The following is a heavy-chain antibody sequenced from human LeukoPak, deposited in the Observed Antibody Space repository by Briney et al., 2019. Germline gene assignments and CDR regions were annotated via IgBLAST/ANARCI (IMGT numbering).Heavy chain of an antibody. CDR3: TKGKGATGFDI. D-gene: IGHD1-26*01. V-gene: IGHV3-23*01. CDR1: RFTFSSYA. CDR2: SSGCCGGT. J-gene: IGHJ3*02. Sequence: GGSLRLSCAAHRFTFSSYAMSWVRQAPGKGLEGVSGSSGCCGGTYYADSVKGRFTISRDNSKSTLYLEMNGLRAEDTAVYYCTKGKGATGFDIWGQGTMVTVSS.